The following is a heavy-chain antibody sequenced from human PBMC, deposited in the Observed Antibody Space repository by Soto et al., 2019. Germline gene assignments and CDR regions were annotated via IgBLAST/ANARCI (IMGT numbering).Heavy chain of an antibody. D-gene: IGHD1-1*01. J-gene: IGHJ4*02. V-gene: IGHV3-74*01. Sequence: PGGSLRLSCAASGFTFSSYWMHWVRQTPGEGLVWVSRIDIDGSITTYADSVKGRFTISRDNAKNTLYLQMNSLRAEDTAVYYCARDQTLPGPTTFDYCGQGALVTVSS. CDR2: IDIDGSIT. CDR3: ARDQTLPGPTTFDY. CDR1: GFTFSSYW.